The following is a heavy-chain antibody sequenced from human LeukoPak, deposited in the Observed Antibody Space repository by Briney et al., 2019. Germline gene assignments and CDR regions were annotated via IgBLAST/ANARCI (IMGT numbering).Heavy chain of an antibody. Sequence: SETLSLTCTVSGASITSNSYFWDWIRQPPGKGLEWIATISYSKSAYYNTSLKSRVTISVDTSKNQFSLKLSSVTAADTAVYYCARGHSGYEINWGQGTLVTVSS. D-gene: IGHD5-12*01. CDR1: GASITSNSYF. CDR3: ARGHSGYEIN. CDR2: ISYSKSA. J-gene: IGHJ4*02. V-gene: IGHV4-39*07.